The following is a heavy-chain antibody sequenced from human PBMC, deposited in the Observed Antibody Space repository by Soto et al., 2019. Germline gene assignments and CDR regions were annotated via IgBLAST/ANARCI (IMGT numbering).Heavy chain of an antibody. D-gene: IGHD3-3*01. CDR3: ARESGHSYYFDY. V-gene: IGHV4-34*01. CDR2: INHSGST. Sequence: QVQLQQWGAGLLKPSDTLARTCAVYGVSFSGYYWSWIRQPPGKGLEWIGEINHSGSTNYNPSLKRRVTISLDTSKNQFSLKLSSVTAADTAVYYCARESGHSYYFDYWGQGTLVTVSS. CDR1: GVSFSGYY. J-gene: IGHJ4*02.